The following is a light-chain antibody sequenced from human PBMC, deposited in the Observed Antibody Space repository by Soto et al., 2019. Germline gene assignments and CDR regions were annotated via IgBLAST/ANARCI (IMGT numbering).Light chain of an antibody. J-gene: IGKJ1*01. V-gene: IGKV3-20*01. CDR1: QSVSGSY. Sequence: EIVLTQSPGTLSLSPGERATLSCRASQSVSGSYLAWYQQKPGQAPRLLIYGASIRATGIPDRISGSGSGTDFTLTISRLEPEDFAVYYCQQYGSSRPFGQGTKVEIK. CDR2: GAS. CDR3: QQYGSSRP.